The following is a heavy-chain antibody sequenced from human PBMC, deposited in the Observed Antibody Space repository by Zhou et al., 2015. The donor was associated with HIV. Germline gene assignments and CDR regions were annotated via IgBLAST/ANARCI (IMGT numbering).Heavy chain of an antibody. V-gene: IGHV1-46*01. J-gene: IGHJ6*02. CDR3: ASGPAIPAAVLNYYYGMDV. D-gene: IGHD2-2*01. Sequence: QVQLVQSGAEVKKPGASVKVSCKASGYTFTSYYMHWVRQAPGQGLEWMGIINPSGGSTSYAQKFQGRVTMTRDTSTSTVYMELSSLRSEDTAVYYCASGPAIPAAVLNYYYGMDVWGQGTTVTVSS. CDR2: INPSGGST. CDR1: GYTFTSYY.